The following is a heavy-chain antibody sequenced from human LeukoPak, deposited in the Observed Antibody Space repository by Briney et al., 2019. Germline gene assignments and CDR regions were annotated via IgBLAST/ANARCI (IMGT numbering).Heavy chain of an antibody. CDR3: AKDRIEHYYDSSGSFDY. V-gene: IGHV3-30*18. CDR2: ISYDGSNK. J-gene: IGHJ4*02. D-gene: IGHD3-22*01. CDR1: GFTLSSYG. Sequence: PGRSLRLSCAASGFTLSSYGMHWVRQAPGKGLEWVAVISYDGSNKYYADSVKGRFTISRDNTKNTLYLQINSLRAEDTAVYDCAKDRIEHYYDSSGSFDYWGQGTLVTVSS.